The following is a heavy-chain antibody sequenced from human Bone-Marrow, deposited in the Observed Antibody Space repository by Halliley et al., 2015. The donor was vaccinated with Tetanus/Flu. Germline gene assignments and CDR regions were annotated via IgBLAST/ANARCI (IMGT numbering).Heavy chain of an antibody. CDR2: IYYTGST. CDR3: ASDRLSGWSAFDS. CDR1: GGSMSRGGYY. J-gene: IGHJ4*02. D-gene: IGHD6-19*01. V-gene: IGHV4-61*08. Sequence: TLSLTCSVSGGSMSRGGYYWGWIRQPPGKALEWIGYIYYTGSTNSNPSLKSRVTISVDTSKNQFSLKLSSVTTADTAVYYCASDRLSGWSAFDSWGQGTLVTVSS.